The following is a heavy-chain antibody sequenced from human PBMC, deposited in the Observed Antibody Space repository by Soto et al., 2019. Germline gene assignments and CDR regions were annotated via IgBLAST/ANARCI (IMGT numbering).Heavy chain of an antibody. CDR3: AKDVYSYGYGYFHY. V-gene: IGHV3-30*18. CDR2: ISYDGSNK. CDR1: GFTFSSYG. J-gene: IGHJ4*02. Sequence: GGSLRLSCAASGFTFSSYGMHWVRQAPGKGLEWVAVISYDGSNKYYADSVKGRFTISRDNSKNTLYLQMNSLRAEDTAVYYCAKDVYSYGYGYFHYWVQGTLVTVSS. D-gene: IGHD5-18*01.